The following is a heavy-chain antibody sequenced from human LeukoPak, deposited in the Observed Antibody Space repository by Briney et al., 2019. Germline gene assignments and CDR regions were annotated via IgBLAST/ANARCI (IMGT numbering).Heavy chain of an antibody. D-gene: IGHD2-21*01. CDR3: ARGLPGFS. CDR1: GVIVSSNY. CDR2: IYSDGSP. V-gene: IGHV3-66*01. Sequence: PGGSLRLSCAASGVIVSSNYMTWVRQAPGKGLEWVSLIYSDGSPSHADSVKGRFAISRDNSINTLYLQMNNLRAEDTAVYYCARGLPGFSWGQGTLVTVSS. J-gene: IGHJ4*02.